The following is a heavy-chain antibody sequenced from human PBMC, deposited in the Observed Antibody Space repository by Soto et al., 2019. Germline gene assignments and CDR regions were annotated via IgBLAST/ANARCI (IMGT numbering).Heavy chain of an antibody. CDR2: ISTYNGNTNT. D-gene: IGHD1-1*01. CDR1: AETFNNYG. CDR3: ARGGQKNVYTSIGP. V-gene: IGHV1-18*04. J-gene: IGHJ5*02. Sequence: SVEVSFKASAETFNNYGIAWGRQAPVQGLEWMGWISTYNGNTNTYHKKRFQGRFTMTSDSASNTAYIELRSLTPDDTAVYYCARGGQKNVYTSIGPWGQGTLVTVYS.